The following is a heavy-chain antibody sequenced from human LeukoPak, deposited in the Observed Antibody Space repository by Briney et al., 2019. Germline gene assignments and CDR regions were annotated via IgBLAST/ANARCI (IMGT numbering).Heavy chain of an antibody. CDR1: GFTFSTYW. Sequence: GGSLRLSCAAPGFTFSTYWMTWVRQAPGKGLEWVANMKRDGSEVYYANSVKGHFTISRDNAKNSLYLQMNSLRAEDTAVYYCARYTEYYFDYWGQGTLVTVSS. D-gene: IGHD2-2*02. CDR2: MKRDGSEV. V-gene: IGHV3-7*01. CDR3: ARYTEYYFDY. J-gene: IGHJ4*02.